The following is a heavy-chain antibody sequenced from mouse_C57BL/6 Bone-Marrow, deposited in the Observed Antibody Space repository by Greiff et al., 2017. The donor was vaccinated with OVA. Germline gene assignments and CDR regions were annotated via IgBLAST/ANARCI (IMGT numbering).Heavy chain of an antibody. CDR3: TRGGYEGYFDV. CDR2: ISSGGDYI. D-gene: IGHD2-3*01. Sequence: EVQRVESGEGLVKPGGSLKLSCAASGFTFSSYAMSWVRQTPEKRLEWVAYISSGGDYIYYADTVKGRVTISRDNSRNTLYLQMSSLKSEDTAMYYCTRGGYEGYFDVWGTGTTVTVSS. V-gene: IGHV5-9-1*02. J-gene: IGHJ1*03. CDR1: GFTFSSYA.